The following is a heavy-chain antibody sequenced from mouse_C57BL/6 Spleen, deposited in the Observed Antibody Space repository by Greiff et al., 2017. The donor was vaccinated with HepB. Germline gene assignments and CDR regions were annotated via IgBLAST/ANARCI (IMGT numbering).Heavy chain of an antibody. D-gene: IGHD1-3*01. V-gene: IGHV5-9-1*02. Sequence: EVKVEESGEGLVKPGGSLKLSCAASGFTFSSYAMSWVRQTPEKRLEWVAYISSGGDYIYYADTVKGRITISRDNARNTLYLQMSSLKSEDTAMYYCTREVEGDNRNWYFDVWGTGTTVTVSS. J-gene: IGHJ1*03. CDR2: ISSGGDYI. CDR1: GFTFSSYA. CDR3: TREVEGDNRNWYFDV.